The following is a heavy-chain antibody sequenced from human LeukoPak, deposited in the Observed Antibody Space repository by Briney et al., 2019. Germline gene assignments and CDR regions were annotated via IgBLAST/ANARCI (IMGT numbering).Heavy chain of an antibody. V-gene: IGHV3-15*07. CDR1: GFTFSNAW. CDR2: IKSKTDGGTT. CDR3: TTEQGYYYDSSGYYLGYYYGMDV. D-gene: IGHD3-22*01. Sequence: GGSLRLSCAASGFTFSNAWMNWVRQAPGKGLEWVGRIKSKTDGGTTDYAAPVKGRFTISRDDSKNTLYLQMNSPKTEDTAVYYCTTEQGYYYDSSGYYLGYYYGMDVWGQGTTVTVSS. J-gene: IGHJ6*02.